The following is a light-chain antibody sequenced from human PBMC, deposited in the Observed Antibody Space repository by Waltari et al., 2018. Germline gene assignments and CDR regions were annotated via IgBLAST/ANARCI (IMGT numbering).Light chain of an antibody. CDR1: STDIGSYTY. Sequence: QSALTQPPSASGSPGQSVTIPCTGTSTDIGSYTYVSWYQQHPGKAPKLVIYEVFERPSGVPDRFSGSKSGNTTSLTVSGLQVEDEADYYCSSYAGNNNYVFGTGTQVTVL. V-gene: IGLV2-8*01. CDR2: EVF. CDR3: SSYAGNNNYV. J-gene: IGLJ1*01.